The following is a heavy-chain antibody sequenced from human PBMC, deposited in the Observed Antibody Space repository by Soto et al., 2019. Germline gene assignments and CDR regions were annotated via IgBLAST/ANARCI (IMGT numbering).Heavy chain of an antibody. V-gene: IGHV3-33*01. CDR2: IWYDGSNE. CDR1: GFIFSNFG. D-gene: IGHD6-19*01. CDR3: ARDDIPGITVATYGLDV. Sequence: QVQLVESGGGVVQPGRSLRLSCAASGFIFSNFGMHWVRQAPGKGLEWVAVIWYDGSNEYYADSVKGRFTISKDNSKNMLYVQMNGLRAEDTAVYYCARDDIPGITVATYGLDVWGQGTTVTVSS. J-gene: IGHJ6*02.